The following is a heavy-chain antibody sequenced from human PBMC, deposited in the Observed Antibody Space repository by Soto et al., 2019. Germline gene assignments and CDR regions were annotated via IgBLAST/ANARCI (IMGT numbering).Heavy chain of an antibody. Sequence: TLSLTCTVSGGSIISGGYYWSWIRQHPGKGLEWIGYIYYSGSTYYNPSLKSRVTISVDTSKNQFSLKLSSVTAADTAVYYCARVQYCSGGSCQITNWFDPWGQGTLVTVSS. J-gene: IGHJ5*02. CDR3: ARVQYCSGGSCQITNWFDP. CDR2: IYYSGST. CDR1: GGSIISGGYY. V-gene: IGHV4-31*03. D-gene: IGHD2-15*01.